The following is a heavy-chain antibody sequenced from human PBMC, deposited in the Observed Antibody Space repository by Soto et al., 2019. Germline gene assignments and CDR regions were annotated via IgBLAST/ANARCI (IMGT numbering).Heavy chain of an antibody. CDR1: GFSLSTDGMC. Sequence: GLTLVNPTQTLTLICTISGFSLSTDGMCVSWIRQPPGKALEWLARIDWNDDKYYSTSLKTRLTISKDTSKNQAVLTMTKLEPADTATYYCARVWWFGEKEYFQNWGQGTLVTVSS. CDR2: IDWNDDK. D-gene: IGHD2-21*01. V-gene: IGHV2-70*11. CDR3: ARVWWFGEKEYFQN. J-gene: IGHJ1*01.